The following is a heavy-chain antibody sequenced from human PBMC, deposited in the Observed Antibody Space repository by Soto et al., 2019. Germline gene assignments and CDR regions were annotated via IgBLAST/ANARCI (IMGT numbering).Heavy chain of an antibody. D-gene: IGHD5-18*01. CDR1: GFSLDTSGVG. J-gene: IGHJ4*02. CDR3: AHTGGGLWGTAMAPLDY. CDR2: IYWDDDK. V-gene: IGHV2-5*02. Sequence: QITLKESGPTLVKPTQTLTLTCTFSGFSLDTSGVGVGWIRQPQGKALEWLALIYWDDDKRYSPSLKSRLTITKDTSKNQVVLTMTNVDPVDTATYYCAHTGGGLWGTAMAPLDYWGQGTLVTVSS.